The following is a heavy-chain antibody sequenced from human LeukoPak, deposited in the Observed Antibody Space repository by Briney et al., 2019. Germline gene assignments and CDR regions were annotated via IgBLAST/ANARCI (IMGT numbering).Heavy chain of an antibody. J-gene: IGHJ3*02. CDR1: GGSFSGYY. CDR3: ARDLYSSRTNDAFVI. V-gene: IGHV4-34*01. CDR2: INHSGST. Sequence: SETLSLTCDVYGGSFSGYYWSWIRQPPGKGLEWIGEINHSGSTNYRPSLKSRVTISVDTSKNQFSLKLSSVTAADTAVYYCARDLYSSRTNDAFVIWGQGTMVTVSS. D-gene: IGHD6-13*01.